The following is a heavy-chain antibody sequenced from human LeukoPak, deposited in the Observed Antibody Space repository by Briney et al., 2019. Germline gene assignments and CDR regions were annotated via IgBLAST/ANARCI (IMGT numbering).Heavy chain of an antibody. Sequence: GGPLTLSCTPWGFTFSSYEMHWVRRAPGKGLEGVTYICNNGRNIYYADSVKGRFPISRDNAKNSLYLQMNSLRAEDTSVYYCARDGYSGYDDAFDIWGQGTMVTVSS. CDR1: GFTFSSYE. CDR2: ICNNGRNI. D-gene: IGHD5-12*01. CDR3: ARDGYSGYDDAFDI. V-gene: IGHV3-48*03. J-gene: IGHJ3*02.